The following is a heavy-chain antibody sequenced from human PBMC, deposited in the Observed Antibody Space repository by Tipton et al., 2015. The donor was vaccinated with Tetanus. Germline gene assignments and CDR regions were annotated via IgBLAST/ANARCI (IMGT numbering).Heavy chain of an antibody. CDR2: ISYSSTSI. CDR1: GFSFRDFS. Sequence: SLRLSCEGSGFSFRDFSMNWVRQAPGKGLEWISYISYSSTSIYYADSVKGRFAVSRDNAKNSLYLQMNTLTDADTAVYYCARRGEARANWFDSWGQGTLVTVSS. J-gene: IGHJ5*01. V-gene: IGHV3-48*02. CDR3: ARRGEARANWFDS.